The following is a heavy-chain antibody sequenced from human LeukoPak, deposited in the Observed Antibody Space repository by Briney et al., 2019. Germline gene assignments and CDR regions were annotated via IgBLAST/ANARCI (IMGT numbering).Heavy chain of an antibody. CDR3: ASQSGSFRDFDY. J-gene: IGHJ4*02. V-gene: IGHV4-39*01. D-gene: IGHD1-26*01. CDR1: GSSISSSHYY. Sequence: SETLSLTCTVSGSSISSSHYYWGWIRQPPGKGLEWIGSIYYSGSTYYNPSLKSRVTISVDTSKNQFSLKLSSVTAADTAVYYCASQSGSFRDFDYWGQGTLVTVSS. CDR2: IYYSGST.